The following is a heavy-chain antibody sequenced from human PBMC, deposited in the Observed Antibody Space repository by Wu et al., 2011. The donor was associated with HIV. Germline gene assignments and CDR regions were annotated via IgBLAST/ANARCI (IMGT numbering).Heavy chain of an antibody. J-gene: IGHJ4*02. D-gene: IGHD4-17*01. CDR3: ARDPTTVTTNFDY. CDR2: INPNSGGT. Sequence: QVQLVQSGAEVKKPGASVKVSCKASGYTFTGYYMHWLRQAPGQGLEWMGWINPNSGGTNYAQNFQGRVTMTRDTSISTAYMELSRLRSDDTAVYYCARDPTTVTTNFDYWGQGTLVTVSS. V-gene: IGHV1-2*02. CDR1: GYTFTGYY.